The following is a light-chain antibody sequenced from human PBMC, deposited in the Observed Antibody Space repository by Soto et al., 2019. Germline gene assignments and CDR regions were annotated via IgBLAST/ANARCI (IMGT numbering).Light chain of an antibody. Sequence: EIVMTQSPATLSVSQGERTTLSSRASQSVSSTVAWSQQKPGQAPRLLVYGASTRPTGIPSRFSGSGSGTEFTLTISSLQSEDFAVYYCQQYNNWPLWTFGQATKVDIK. CDR1: QSVSST. CDR3: QQYNNWPLWT. CDR2: GAS. V-gene: IGKV3-15*01. J-gene: IGKJ1*01.